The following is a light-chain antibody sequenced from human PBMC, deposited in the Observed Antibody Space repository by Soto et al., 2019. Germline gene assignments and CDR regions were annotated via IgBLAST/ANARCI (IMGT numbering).Light chain of an antibody. CDR3: QQSYSSPPT. CDR1: QSISNH. CDR2: AAS. Sequence: QMTQSPSSLSASVEDRVIITCRASQSISNHLNWYQQKQGKAPKLLIFAASSLQSGVPSRFSGSRSGPDLTITISSLQPEDFETYYCQQSYSSPPTFGQGTKVDIK. J-gene: IGKJ1*01. V-gene: IGKV1-39*01.